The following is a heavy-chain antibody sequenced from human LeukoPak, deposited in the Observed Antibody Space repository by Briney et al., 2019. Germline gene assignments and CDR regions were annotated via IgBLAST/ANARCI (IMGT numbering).Heavy chain of an antibody. CDR2: INHSGST. D-gene: IGHD3-9*01. CDR1: GGSFSGYY. J-gene: IGHJ4*02. CDR3: ALTGVVYDILTGYYNGGAFDY. V-gene: IGHV4-34*01. Sequence: SETLSLTCAVYGGSFSGYYWSWIRQPPGKGLEWIGEINHSGSTNYNPSLKSRVTISVDTSKNQFSLKLSSVTAADTAVYHCALTGVVYDILTGYYNGGAFDYWGQGTLVTVSS.